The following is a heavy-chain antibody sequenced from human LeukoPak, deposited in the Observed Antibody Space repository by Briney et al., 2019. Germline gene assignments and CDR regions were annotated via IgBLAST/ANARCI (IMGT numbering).Heavy chain of an antibody. D-gene: IGHD6-6*01. CDR1: GYSISSGYY. CDR2: IYHSGST. CDR3: ARRGGSSPRLNLYYFDY. J-gene: IGHJ4*02. Sequence: SETLSLTCAVSGYSISSGYYWGWIWQPPGKGLGWIGSIYHSGSTYYNPSLKSRVTISVDTSKNQFPLKLSSVTAADTAVYYCARRGGSSPRLNLYYFDYWGQGTLVTVSS. V-gene: IGHV4-38-2*01.